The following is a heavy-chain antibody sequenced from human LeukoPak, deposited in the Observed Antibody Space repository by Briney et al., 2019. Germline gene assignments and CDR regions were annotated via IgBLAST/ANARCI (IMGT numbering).Heavy chain of an antibody. J-gene: IGHJ3*02. Sequence: SETLSLTCAVYGGSFSGYYWSWLRQPPGKGLEWIGEINHSGSTNYNPSLKSRVTISVDTSKNQFSLKLSSVTAADTAVYYCARAGRWEGRPHAFDIWGQGTMVTVSS. V-gene: IGHV4-34*01. D-gene: IGHD1-26*01. CDR3: ARAGRWEGRPHAFDI. CDR1: GGSFSGYY. CDR2: INHSGST.